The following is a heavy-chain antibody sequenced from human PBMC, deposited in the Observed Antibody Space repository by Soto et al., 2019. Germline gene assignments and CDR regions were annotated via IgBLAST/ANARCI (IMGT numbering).Heavy chain of an antibody. CDR1: GGTFSSYG. D-gene: IGHD6-13*01. Sequence: QMLLVQSGAEVKKPGSSVKVSCKASGGTFSSYGLSWVRQTPGRGLEWMGGIIPRFGTTNYARKFRGRVTDTADESTSTVYMELRSLIFDDTAVYYCSRSHGSSWYNWFDPWGQGTLVTVSS. CDR2: IIPRFGTT. J-gene: IGHJ5*02. CDR3: SRSHGSSWYNWFDP. V-gene: IGHV1-69*01.